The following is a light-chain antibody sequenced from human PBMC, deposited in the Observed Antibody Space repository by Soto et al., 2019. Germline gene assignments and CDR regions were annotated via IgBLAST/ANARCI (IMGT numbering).Light chain of an antibody. CDR3: QQYYDWPT. V-gene: IGKV3-15*01. CDR1: QRITT. CDR2: GLS. J-gene: IGKJ1*01. Sequence: EIVMTQSPATLSLSPEEIATLSCRASQRITTVAWYQQKPGQAPRLLIYGLSIRAPGVPARFSVSGSGTEFTLTISSLQSEDFAVYFCQQYYDWPTFGQGTKVDI.